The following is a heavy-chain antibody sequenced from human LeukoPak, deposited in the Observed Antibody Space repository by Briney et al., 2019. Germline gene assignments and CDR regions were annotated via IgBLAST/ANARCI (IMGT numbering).Heavy chain of an antibody. J-gene: IGHJ4*02. Sequence: GGSLRLSCAASGFTFSSYWMHWVRQAPGKGLVWVSRINSDGSSTSYADSVKGRFTLSRDNAKNTLYLQMNSLRAEDTAVYYCARGYCSSTGCHDYYFDYWGQGTLVTDSS. D-gene: IGHD2-2*01. CDR2: INSDGSST. CDR3: ARGYCSSTGCHDYYFDY. CDR1: GFTFSSYW. V-gene: IGHV3-74*01.